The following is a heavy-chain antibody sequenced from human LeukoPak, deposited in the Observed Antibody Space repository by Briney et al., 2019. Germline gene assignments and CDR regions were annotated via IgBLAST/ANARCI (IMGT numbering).Heavy chain of an antibody. CDR2: ISIIVSTX. Sequence: GXTXSDYYXSWIRQAPXKXXEWVSYISIIVSTXYYADSVKGRFTISRXNAKXSVYLQMNSLRAEDTAVYYXXXXXXXGXXGXFDYXGXXXXVTVS. V-gene: IGHV3-11*01. CDR3: XXXXXXGXXGXFDY. CDR1: GXTXSDYY. J-gene: IGHJ4*02.